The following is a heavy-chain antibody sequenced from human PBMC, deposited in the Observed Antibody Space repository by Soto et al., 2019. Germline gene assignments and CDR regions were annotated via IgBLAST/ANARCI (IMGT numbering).Heavy chain of an antibody. CDR1: GFTFNKFG. CDR2: LSYDGNHD. D-gene: IGHD3-16*01. Sequence: PGGSLRLSCTASGFTFNKFGMHWVRQTPGKGLEWVASLSYDGNHDFYADSVTGRLIISRDNSKNTLYLQVNTLTVDDTAVYYCVKERDDFVKVPHSTSGMDVWGPGTTVTVSS. CDR3: VKERDDFVKVPHSTSGMDV. J-gene: IGHJ6*02. V-gene: IGHV3-30*18.